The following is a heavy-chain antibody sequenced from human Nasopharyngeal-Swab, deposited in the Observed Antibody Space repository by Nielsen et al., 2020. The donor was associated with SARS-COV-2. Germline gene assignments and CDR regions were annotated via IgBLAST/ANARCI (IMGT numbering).Heavy chain of an antibody. J-gene: IGHJ4*02. CDR1: GFTFSSYA. CDR3: ARGYDYVWGSYRQFDY. CDR2: ISYDGSNK. V-gene: IGHV3-30*04. Sequence: GESLKISCAASGFTFSSYAMHWVRQAPGKGLEWVAVISYDGSNKYYADSVKGRFTISRDNSKNTLYLQMNSLRAEDTAVYYCARGYDYVWGSYRQFDYWGQGTLVTVSS. D-gene: IGHD3-16*02.